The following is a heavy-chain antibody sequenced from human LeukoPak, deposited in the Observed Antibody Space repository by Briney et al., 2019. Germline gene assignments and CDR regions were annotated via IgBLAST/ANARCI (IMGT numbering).Heavy chain of an antibody. Sequence: GGSLRLSCAASGFMFSSNWMSWVRHAPGKGLVWVSYINIDERITGYADSVKGRFTISRDNAKNTLYLQMNSLRAEDTAIYYCFREGGDWGQGTLVTVSS. CDR1: GFMFSSNW. J-gene: IGHJ4*02. D-gene: IGHD3-10*01. V-gene: IGHV3-74*01. CDR2: INIDERIT. CDR3: FREGGD.